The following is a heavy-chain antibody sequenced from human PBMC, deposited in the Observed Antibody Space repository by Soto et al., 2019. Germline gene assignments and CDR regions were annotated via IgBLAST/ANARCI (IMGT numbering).Heavy chain of an antibody. D-gene: IGHD3-10*01. CDR3: ARDPKFAPGKIYGMDV. CDR2: TYYRSKWYI. CDR1: GDSVSSDTAA. Sequence: QVPLQQSGPGLVNPSQTLSLTCAISGDSVSSDTAAWSWIRQSPSRGLEWLGRTYYRSKWYIDYAVSVRSRIRINPDTSKNQLSLQLNSVTPEDAAVYYCARDPKFAPGKIYGMDVWGQGTTVTVSS. J-gene: IGHJ6*02. V-gene: IGHV6-1*01.